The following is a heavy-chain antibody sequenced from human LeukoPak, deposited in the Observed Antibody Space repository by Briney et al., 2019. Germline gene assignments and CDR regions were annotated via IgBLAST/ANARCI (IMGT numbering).Heavy chain of an antibody. J-gene: IGHJ4*02. CDR1: GFTCDSYW. V-gene: IGHV3-7*05. Sequence: AGGSLRLSCATSGFTCDSYWMSWVRQAPGKGLEWVANIKEDGSEKYYVDSVKGRFTISRDNAKNSVYLQMNSLRAEDTAVYYCAREIGSAAMGRWGQGTLVTVSS. D-gene: IGHD2-2*01. CDR2: IKEDGSEK. CDR3: AREIGSAAMGR.